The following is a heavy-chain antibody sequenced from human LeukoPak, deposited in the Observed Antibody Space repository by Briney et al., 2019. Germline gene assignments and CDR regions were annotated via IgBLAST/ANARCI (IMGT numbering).Heavy chain of an antibody. CDR3: AREGDYGGYYRRYWFDH. CDR1: GGSISSYY. D-gene: IGHD4-17*01. V-gene: IGHV4-59*01. Sequence: PSETLSLTCTVSGGSISSYYWSWIRQPPGKGLEWIGYIYYSGSTNYNPSLKSRVTISVDTSKNQFSLKLSSVTAADTAVYYCAREGDYGGYYRRYWFDHWGQGALVTVSS. CDR2: IYYSGST. J-gene: IGHJ5*02.